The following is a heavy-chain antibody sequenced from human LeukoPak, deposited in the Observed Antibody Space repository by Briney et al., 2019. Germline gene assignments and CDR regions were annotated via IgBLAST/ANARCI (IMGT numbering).Heavy chain of an antibody. V-gene: IGHV1-69*04. D-gene: IGHD5-12*01. Sequence: ASVKVSCKASGGTFSSYAISWVRQAPGQGLEWMGRIIPILGIANYAQKFQGRVTITADKSTSTAYMELSSLRSEDTAVYYCARVKVATIKDYYYYGMDVWGQGTTVTVSS. CDR3: ARVKVATIKDYYYYGMDV. CDR1: GGTFSSYA. CDR2: IIPILGIA. J-gene: IGHJ6*02.